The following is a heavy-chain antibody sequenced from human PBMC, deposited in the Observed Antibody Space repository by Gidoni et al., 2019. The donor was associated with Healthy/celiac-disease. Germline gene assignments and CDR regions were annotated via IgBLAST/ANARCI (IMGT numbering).Heavy chain of an antibody. V-gene: IGHV3-30*18. CDR1: GFTFSSYG. CDR3: AKDYGGNFQYYFDY. Sequence: QVQLVESGGVVVQPGRSLRLSCAASGFTFSSYGMHWVRQAPGKGLEWVAVISYDGSNKYYAYSVKGRFTISRDNSKNTLYLQMNSLRAEDTAVYYCAKDYGGNFQYYFDYWGQGTLVTVSS. CDR2: ISYDGSNK. J-gene: IGHJ4*02. D-gene: IGHD4-17*01.